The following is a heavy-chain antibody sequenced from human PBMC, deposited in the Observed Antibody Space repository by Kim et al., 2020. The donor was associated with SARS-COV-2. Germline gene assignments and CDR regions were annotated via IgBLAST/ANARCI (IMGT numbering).Heavy chain of an antibody. V-gene: IGHV3-30-3*01. CDR1: GFTFSSYA. Sequence: GGSLRLSCAASGFTFSSYAMHWVRQAPGKGLEWVAVISYDGSNKYYADSVKGRFTISRDNSKNTLYLQMNSLRAEDTAVYYCARDWGRGWGEWGRGTLVTASS. CDR3: ARDWGRGWGE. J-gene: IGHJ4*02. D-gene: IGHD6-19*01. CDR2: ISYDGSNK.